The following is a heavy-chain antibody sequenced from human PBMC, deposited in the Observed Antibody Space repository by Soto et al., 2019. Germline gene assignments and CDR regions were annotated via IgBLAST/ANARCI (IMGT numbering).Heavy chain of an antibody. Sequence: GSLRLSCTASGFTFGDYAMSWFRQAPGKGLEWVGFIRSKAYGGTTEYAASVKGRFTISRDDSKSIAYLQMNSLKTEDTAVYYCTRAPWDIVVVPAVNDAFDIWGQGTMVTVSS. J-gene: IGHJ3*02. D-gene: IGHD2-2*01. CDR2: IRSKAYGGTT. V-gene: IGHV3-49*03. CDR1: GFTFGDYA. CDR3: TRAPWDIVVVPAVNDAFDI.